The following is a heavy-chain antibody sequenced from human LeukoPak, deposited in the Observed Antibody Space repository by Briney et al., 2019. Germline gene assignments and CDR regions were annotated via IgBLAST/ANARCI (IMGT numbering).Heavy chain of an antibody. J-gene: IGHJ4*02. CDR1: GFTFSSYS. D-gene: IGHD6-13*01. CDR3: ARGDHSSSRTDY. V-gene: IGHV3-21*01. CDR2: ISSSSSYI. Sequence: GGSLRLSCAASGFTFSSYSMNWVRQAPGKGPEWVSSISSSSSYIYYADSVKGRFTISRDNAKNSLYLQMNSLRAEDTAVYYCARGDHSSSRTDYWGQGTLVTVSS.